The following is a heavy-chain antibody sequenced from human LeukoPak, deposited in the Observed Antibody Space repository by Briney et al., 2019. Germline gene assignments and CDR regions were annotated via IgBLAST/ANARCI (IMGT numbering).Heavy chain of an antibody. CDR3: AKDRPHCSGGSCYLRAYYFDY. J-gene: IGHJ4*02. CDR1: GFTFSSYA. Sequence: GGSLRLSCAASGFTFSSYAMSWVRQAPGKGLEWVSAISGSGGSTYYADSVKGRFTISRDNSKNTLYLQTNSLRAEDTAVYYCAKDRPHCSGGSCYLRAYYFDYWGQGTLVTVSS. CDR2: ISGSGGST. D-gene: IGHD2-15*01. V-gene: IGHV3-23*01.